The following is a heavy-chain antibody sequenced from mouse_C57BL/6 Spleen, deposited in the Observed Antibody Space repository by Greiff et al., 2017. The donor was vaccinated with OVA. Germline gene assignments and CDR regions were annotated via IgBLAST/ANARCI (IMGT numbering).Heavy chain of an antibody. CDR1: GFPLTGFV. Sequence: QLKDSDLGLLPPPRSRSTPSPVPGFPLTGFVVAGVRQPPGKGLEWLGVIWGGGSTNYNSALMSRLSISKDNSKSQVFLKMNSLQTDDTAMYYCAKRGFQAWFAYWGQGTLVTVSA. J-gene: IGHJ3*01. CDR3: AKRGFQAWFAY. V-gene: IGHV2-9*01. CDR2: IWGGGST.